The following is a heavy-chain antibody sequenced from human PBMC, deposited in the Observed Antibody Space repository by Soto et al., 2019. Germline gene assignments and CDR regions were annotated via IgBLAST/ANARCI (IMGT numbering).Heavy chain of an antibody. Sequence: SETLSLTCTVSGGSISSCYWSWMRQPPGKGLEWIGYIYYSGSTNYNPSLKSRVTISVDTSKNQFSLKLSSVTAADTAVYYCARTDTAMVSWFDPWGQGTLVTVSS. CDR2: IYYSGST. J-gene: IGHJ5*02. D-gene: IGHD5-18*01. CDR3: ARTDTAMVSWFDP. CDR1: GGSISSCY. V-gene: IGHV4-59*01.